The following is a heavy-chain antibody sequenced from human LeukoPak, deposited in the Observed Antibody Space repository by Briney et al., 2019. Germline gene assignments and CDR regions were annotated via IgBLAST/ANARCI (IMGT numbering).Heavy chain of an antibody. Sequence: SETLSLTCSVSGGSITSSSYYWGWIRQSPEKGLEWIGSIYYTGGTHYSPSLKSRVTISVDTSKNQFSLKLSSVTAADTAVYYCARDRVRVQLWTYYYYGMDVWGQGTTVTVSS. CDR2: IYYTGGT. V-gene: IGHV4-39*02. D-gene: IGHD5-18*01. J-gene: IGHJ6*02. CDR3: ARDRVRVQLWTYYYYGMDV. CDR1: GGSITSSSYY.